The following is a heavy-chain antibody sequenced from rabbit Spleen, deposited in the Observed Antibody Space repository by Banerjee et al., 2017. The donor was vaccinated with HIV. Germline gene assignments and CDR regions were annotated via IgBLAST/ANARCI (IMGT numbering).Heavy chain of an antibody. D-gene: IGHD4-1*01. CDR2: IYAGSTGSA. V-gene: IGHV1S45*01. CDR3: ARDLAGVIGWNFAL. CDR1: GFSFRSSYY. J-gene: IGHJ4*01. Sequence: QEQLEESGGDLVKPEGSLTLTCTASGFSFRSSYYMYWVRQAPGKGLDWIACIYAGSTGSAYYASWAKGRFTISKTAATTVTLQMTSLTAADTATYFCARDLAGVIGWNFALWGPGTLVTVS.